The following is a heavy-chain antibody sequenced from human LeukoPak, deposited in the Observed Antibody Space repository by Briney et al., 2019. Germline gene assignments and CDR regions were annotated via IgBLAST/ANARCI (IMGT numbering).Heavy chain of an antibody. CDR1: GGTFSSYA. Sequence: GASVKVSCKASGGTFSSYAISWVRQAPGQGFEWMGWISVYNGKTKYAQNLQGRVTMTTDTSTSTAYMELRSLRSDDTAMYYCASPGHTTDFDYWGQGTLVTVSS. V-gene: IGHV1-18*01. D-gene: IGHD1-14*01. CDR3: ASPGHTTDFDY. CDR2: ISVYNGKT. J-gene: IGHJ4*02.